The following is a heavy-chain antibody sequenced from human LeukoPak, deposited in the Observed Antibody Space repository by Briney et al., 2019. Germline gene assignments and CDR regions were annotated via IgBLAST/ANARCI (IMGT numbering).Heavy chain of an antibody. Sequence: GESLKISCKGSGYSFTSYWISWVRQMPGKGLEWRGRIDRSDSYTNYSPSFQGHVTITADKSISTAYLQWSSLKASDTAMYYCARLVYYDYVWGSYRYIPYYYYYGMDVWGQGTTVTVSS. D-gene: IGHD3-16*02. CDR2: IDRSDSYT. CDR1: GYSFTSYW. CDR3: ARLVYYDYVWGSYRYIPYYYYYGMDV. J-gene: IGHJ6*02. V-gene: IGHV5-10-1*01.